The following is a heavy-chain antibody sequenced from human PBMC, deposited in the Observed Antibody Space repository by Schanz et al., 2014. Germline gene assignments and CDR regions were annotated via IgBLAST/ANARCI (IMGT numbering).Heavy chain of an antibody. CDR1: GFTLSSYA. Sequence: QVQLVESGGGVVQPGRSLRLSCAAYGFTLSSYAMHWVRQAPGKGLEWVAVISYDGSNKYYADSVKGRFTISRDNSKNTLYLQMNSLRAEDTAVYYCARDFDDRRGYGSGYCLWDCMDVWGQGTTVTVSS. CDR2: ISYDGSNK. J-gene: IGHJ6*02. V-gene: IGHV3-30-3*01. D-gene: IGHD3-10*01. CDR3: ARDFDDRRGYGSGYCLWDCMDV.